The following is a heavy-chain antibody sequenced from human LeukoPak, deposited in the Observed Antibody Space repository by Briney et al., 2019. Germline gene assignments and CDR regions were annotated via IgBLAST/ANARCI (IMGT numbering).Heavy chain of an antibody. CDR2: ISDDGGST. D-gene: IGHD2-2*01. CDR1: GFVFNTYS. V-gene: IGHV3-64*01. CDR3: AREQPAGSTDY. Sequence: PGGSLRLSCAASGFVFNTYSMHWVRQAPGKGLECVSAISDDGGSTYYANSVKGRFTISRDNSKSTLYLQMGSLRPDDTALYYCAREQPAGSTDYWGQGTLVTVSS. J-gene: IGHJ4*02.